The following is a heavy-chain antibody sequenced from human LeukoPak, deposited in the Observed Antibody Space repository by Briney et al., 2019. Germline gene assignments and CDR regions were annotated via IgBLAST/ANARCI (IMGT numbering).Heavy chain of an antibody. CDR3: AKSGCSSTSCYVNY. Sequence: GGSLRLSCAASGFTFSDYGMHWVRQAPGKGLEWVAVISYDGNNKYYADSVKGRFTISRDNSRNTLYLQMNSLRTEDTAVYHCAKSGCSSTSCYVNYWGQGTLATVSS. CDR2: ISYDGNNK. CDR1: GFTFSDYG. J-gene: IGHJ4*02. D-gene: IGHD2-2*01. V-gene: IGHV3-30*18.